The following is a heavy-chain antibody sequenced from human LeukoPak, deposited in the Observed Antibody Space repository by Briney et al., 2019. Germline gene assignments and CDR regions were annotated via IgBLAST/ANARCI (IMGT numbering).Heavy chain of an antibody. CDR3: AKDLLWFGELLRNWFDP. V-gene: IGHV3-23*01. J-gene: IGHJ5*02. Sequence: PGGSLRLSCAASGFTFSSYGMSWVRQAPGKGLEWVSAISGSGGSTYYADSVKGRFTISRDNSKNTLYLQMNSLRAEDTAVYYCAKDLLWFGELLRNWFDPWGQGTLVTVSS. CDR2: ISGSGGST. D-gene: IGHD3-10*01. CDR1: GFTFSSYG.